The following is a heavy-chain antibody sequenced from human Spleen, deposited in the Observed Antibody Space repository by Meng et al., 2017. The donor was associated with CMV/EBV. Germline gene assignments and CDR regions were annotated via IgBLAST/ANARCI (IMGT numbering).Heavy chain of an antibody. CDR1: GFTFKNYV. V-gene: IGHV3-30-3*01. J-gene: IGHJ4*02. CDR2: ISYDGTYK. D-gene: IGHD2-2*02. Sequence: GESLKISCAGTGFTFKNYVMHWVRQAPGKGLDWVGLISYDGTYKYYAESVKGRFTISRDNSKNTVYLEMTGLRAEDTAVYYCAREYCSSISCYTLPGYWGQGTLVTVSS. CDR3: AREYCSSISCYTLPGY.